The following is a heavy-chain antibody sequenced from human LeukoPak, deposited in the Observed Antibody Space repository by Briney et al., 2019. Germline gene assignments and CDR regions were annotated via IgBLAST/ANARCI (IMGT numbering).Heavy chain of an antibody. J-gene: IGHJ4*02. Sequence: PSETLSLTCTVSGGSISSGGYYWNWIRQHPGKGLEWIGYIYYSGSTYYNPSLKSRVTISVDTSKNQFSLKLSSVTAADTAVYYCARAYFDSRDPPFDYWGRGTLVTVSS. CDR3: ARAYFDSRDPPFDY. D-gene: IGHD3-22*01. CDR2: IYYSGST. CDR1: GGSISSGGYY. V-gene: IGHV4-31*03.